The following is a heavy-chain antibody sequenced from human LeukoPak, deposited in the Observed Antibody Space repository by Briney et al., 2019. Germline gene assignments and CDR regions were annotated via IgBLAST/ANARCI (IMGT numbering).Heavy chain of an antibody. V-gene: IGHV1-18*01. J-gene: IGHJ4*02. Sequence: ASVKVSCKASGYTFTSYGISWVRQAPGQGLEWMGWISAYNGNTNYAQKLQGRVTMTTDTSTSTAYMELRSLRSDDTAVYYCAGDLSGSYGSGSYPKYWGQGTLVTVSS. CDR2: ISAYNGNT. CDR1: GYTFTSYG. D-gene: IGHD3-10*01. CDR3: AGDLSGSYGSGSYPKY.